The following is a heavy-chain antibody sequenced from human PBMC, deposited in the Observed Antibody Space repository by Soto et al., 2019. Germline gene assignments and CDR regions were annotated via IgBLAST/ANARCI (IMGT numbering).Heavy chain of an antibody. Sequence: QAHLVESGGGVVQPGRSLRLSCAASGFTFTSYGMQWVRQAPGTRLEWVAVISYDGGLQHYADSVKGRLTISRDNSKNMVLLQMNSMRAEDTAGYYCVADRGYGHASVPYSWGQGTLVSVSS. V-gene: IGHV3-30*03. CDR3: VADRGYGHASVPYS. CDR2: ISYDGGLQ. D-gene: IGHD5-18*01. J-gene: IGHJ4*02. CDR1: GFTFTSYG.